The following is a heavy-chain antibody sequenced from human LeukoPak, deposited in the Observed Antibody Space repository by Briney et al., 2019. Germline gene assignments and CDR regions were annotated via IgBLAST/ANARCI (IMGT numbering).Heavy chain of an antibody. CDR3: TREVRSAWASFDP. Sequence: PSETLSLTCTVSGGSISSSSHYWGWIRQPPGKGLEWIGSIYYSGNTYYNPSLKSRLTISPDTSKNQFSLKLTSVTAADTAVYYCTREVRSAWASFDPWGQGTLVIVSS. V-gene: IGHV4-39*07. D-gene: IGHD1-26*01. CDR2: IYYSGNT. CDR1: GGSISSSSHY. J-gene: IGHJ5*02.